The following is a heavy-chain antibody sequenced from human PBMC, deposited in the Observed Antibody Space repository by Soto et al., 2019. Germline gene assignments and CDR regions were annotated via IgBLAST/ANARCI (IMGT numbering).Heavy chain of an antibody. J-gene: IGHJ6*02. V-gene: IGHV1-69*01. D-gene: IGHD2-15*01. Sequence: SVKVSCKASGGTFSSYAISWVRQAPGQGLEWMGGIIPIFGTANYAQKFQGRVTITADESTSTAYMELSSLRSEETAVYYCARQIVVVVAAKDTGYYYYGMDVWGQGTTVTVSS. CDR1: GGTFSSYA. CDR2: IIPIFGTA. CDR3: ARQIVVVVAAKDTGYYYYGMDV.